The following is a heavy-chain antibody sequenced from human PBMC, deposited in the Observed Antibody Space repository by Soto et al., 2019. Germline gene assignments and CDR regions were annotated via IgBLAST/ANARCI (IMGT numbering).Heavy chain of an antibody. CDR1: GVSISTFA. CDR3: AKDAVYNDGLWLMDS. D-gene: IGHD2-21*01. Sequence: PGCCLELCCAASGVSISTFAMTWVLKAPGKGLESVCGMTGSGATIHYADSVRGRFTISKDNSKNVLFLQMDYLRDEDTAIYYCAKDAVYNDGLWLMDSWGQGTLGTVPS. V-gene: IGHV3-23*01. J-gene: IGHJ4*02. CDR2: MTGSGATI.